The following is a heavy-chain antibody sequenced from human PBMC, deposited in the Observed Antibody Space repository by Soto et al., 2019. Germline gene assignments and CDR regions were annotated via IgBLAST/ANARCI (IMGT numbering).Heavy chain of an antibody. V-gene: IGHV4-39*01. D-gene: IGHD2-2*01. CDR2: IYYSGST. CDR1: GGSISSSSYY. J-gene: IGHJ5*02. CDR3: ARVGDIVVVPAAGYNWFDP. Sequence: PSETLSLTCTVSGGSISSSSYYWGWIRQPPGKGLEWIGSIYYSGSTYYNPSLKSRVTISVDTSKNQFSLKLSSVTAADTAVYYCARVGDIVVVPAAGYNWFDPWGQGTLVTVSS.